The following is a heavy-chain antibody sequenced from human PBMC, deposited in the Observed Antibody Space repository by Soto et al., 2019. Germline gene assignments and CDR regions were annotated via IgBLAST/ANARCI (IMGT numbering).Heavy chain of an antibody. D-gene: IGHD3-16*01. CDR2: TYWDEDK. CDR3: AKALGSWGAYYFDY. CDR1: GFSLSTIGVG. Sequence: QITLKESGPTLVKPTQTLTLTCTFSGFSLSTIGVGVAWIRQPPGKGLEWLALTYWDEDKRYSPSLKSRLTIPKDTSKNQVVLTMTNMDPVDTATYYCAKALGSWGAYYFDYWGQGTLVTVSS. V-gene: IGHV2-5*02. J-gene: IGHJ4*01.